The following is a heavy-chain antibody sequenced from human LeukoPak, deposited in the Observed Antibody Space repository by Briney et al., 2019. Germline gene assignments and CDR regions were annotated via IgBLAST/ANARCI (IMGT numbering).Heavy chain of an antibody. V-gene: IGHV4-61*02. CDR1: GGSISSGSYY. D-gene: IGHD3-10*01. J-gene: IGHJ4*02. Sequence: SETLSLTCTVSGGSISSGSYYWSWIRQPAGKGLEWIGRIYTSGSTNYNPSLKSRVTISVDTSKNQFSLKLSSVTAADTAVYYCATLGAAGASDYWGRGTLVTVSS. CDR2: IYTSGST. CDR3: ATLGAAGASDY.